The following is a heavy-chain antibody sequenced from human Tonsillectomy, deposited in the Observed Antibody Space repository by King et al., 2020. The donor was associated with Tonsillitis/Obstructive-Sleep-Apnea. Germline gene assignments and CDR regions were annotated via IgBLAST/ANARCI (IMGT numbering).Heavy chain of an antibody. V-gene: IGHV4-34*01. CDR1: GGSFSGYY. J-gene: IGHJ2*01. CDR2: INHSGST. Sequence: VQLQQWGAGLLKPSETLSLTCAVYGGSFSGYYWSWIRQPPGKGLEWIGEINHSGSTNYNPSLKSRVTISVDTPKNQFSLKLSSVTAADTAVYYCARGRGIAVAGTRYWYFDLWGRGTLVTVSS. CDR3: ARGRGIAVAGTRYWYFDL. D-gene: IGHD6-19*01.